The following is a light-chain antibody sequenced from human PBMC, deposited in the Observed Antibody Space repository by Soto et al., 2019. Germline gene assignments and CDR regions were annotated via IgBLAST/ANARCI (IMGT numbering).Light chain of an antibody. V-gene: IGKV1-5*03. CDR2: KAS. CDR1: QSISAW. J-gene: IGKJ2*01. Sequence: DIQMTQSPSTLSASVGDRVTITCRASQSISAWLAWYQQKPGKAPKLLIYKASTLDSGVPSRFSGSGSGTEFTLTISSLQPDDVATYYFHQYHSFFNYTVGQGTKLEIK. CDR3: HQYHSFFNYT.